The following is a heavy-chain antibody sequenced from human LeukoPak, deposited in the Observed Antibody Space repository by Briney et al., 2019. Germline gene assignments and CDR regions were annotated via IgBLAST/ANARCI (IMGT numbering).Heavy chain of an antibody. Sequence: GESLKISCQGSGYSFTSYWIGWVRQMPGKGLEWMGIIYPGDSDTRYSPSFQGQVTISADKSIGTAYLQWSSLKASDTAMYYCASYSSSSAVHFDYWGQGTLVTVSS. CDR1: GYSFTSYW. D-gene: IGHD6-6*01. CDR2: IYPGDSDT. CDR3: ASYSSSSAVHFDY. J-gene: IGHJ4*02. V-gene: IGHV5-51*01.